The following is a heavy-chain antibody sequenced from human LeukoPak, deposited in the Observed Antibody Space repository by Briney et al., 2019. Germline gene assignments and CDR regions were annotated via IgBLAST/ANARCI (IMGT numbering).Heavy chain of an antibody. CDR1: GYTFTSYD. D-gene: IGHD2-15*01. J-gene: IGHJ5*02. CDR3: ARRGYCSGGSCPLAGRHKFDP. CDR2: MNPNSGNT. Sequence: GASVKVSCKASGYTFTSYDINWVRQATGQGLEWMGWMNPNSGNTGYAQKFQGRVTMTRNTSISTAYMELSSLRSEDTAVYYCARRGYCSGGSCPLAGRHKFDPWGQGTLVTVSS. V-gene: IGHV1-8*01.